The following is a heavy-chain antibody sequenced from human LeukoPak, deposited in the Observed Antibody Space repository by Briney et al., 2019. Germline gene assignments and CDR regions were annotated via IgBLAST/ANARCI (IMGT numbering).Heavy chain of an antibody. CDR3: ARGRYCSSTSCSNYYYYGMDV. V-gene: IGHV1-3*01. CDR1: GYTFTSYA. Sequence: GASVKVSCKASGYTFTSYAMHWVRQAPGQRLEWMGWINAGNGNTKYSQKFQGRVTMTRNTSISTAYMELSSLRSEDTAVYYCARGRYCSSTSCSNYYYYGMDVWGQGTTVTVSS. D-gene: IGHD2-2*01. J-gene: IGHJ6*02. CDR2: INAGNGNT.